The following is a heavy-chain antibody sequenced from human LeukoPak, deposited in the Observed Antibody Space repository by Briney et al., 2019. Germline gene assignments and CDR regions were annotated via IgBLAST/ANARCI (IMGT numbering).Heavy chain of an antibody. V-gene: IGHV3-72*01. D-gene: IGHD1-26*01. CDR2: SRNKANSYTT. CDR3: TRASLSGSYFFY. CDR1: GFTFSSSA. Sequence: PGGSLRLSCAGSGFTFSSSAISWVRQAPGKGLEWVGRSRNKANSYTTEYAASVKGRFIISRDDSKNSLFLQMDSLKTDDTAVYYCTRASLSGSYFFYWGQGALVTVSS. J-gene: IGHJ4*02.